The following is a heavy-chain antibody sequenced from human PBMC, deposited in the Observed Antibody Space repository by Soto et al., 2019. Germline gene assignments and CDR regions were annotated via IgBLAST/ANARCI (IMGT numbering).Heavy chain of an antibody. V-gene: IGHV3-11*06. J-gene: IGHJ4*02. CDR3: AKTIVAASGYYFDH. D-gene: IGHD3-3*01. Sequence: QVQLVESGGDLVKPGGSLRLACAASGFSFSDSYMSWVRQAPGKGLEWLSYISGGSSYTNYADSVQGRFTISRDNAKGSRYLEMNSLRADDTAVYYCAKTIVAASGYYFDHWGQGNLVTVSS. CDR2: ISGGSSYT. CDR1: GFSFSDSY.